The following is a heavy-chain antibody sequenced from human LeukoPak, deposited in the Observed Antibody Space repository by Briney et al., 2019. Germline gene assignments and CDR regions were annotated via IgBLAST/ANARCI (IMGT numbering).Heavy chain of an antibody. CDR1: GFTFSSYI. J-gene: IGHJ4*02. D-gene: IGHD5-18*01. CDR3: AVGGPGDTAMGSIDY. V-gene: IGHV3-21*01. CDR2: ISSSSSYI. Sequence: GGSLRLSCAASGFTFSSYIMNWVRQAAGKGLEWVSSISSSSSYIYYADSVKGLFTISRDNAKNSLYLQMNSLRAEDTAVYYCAVGGPGDTAMGSIDYWGQGTLVTVSS.